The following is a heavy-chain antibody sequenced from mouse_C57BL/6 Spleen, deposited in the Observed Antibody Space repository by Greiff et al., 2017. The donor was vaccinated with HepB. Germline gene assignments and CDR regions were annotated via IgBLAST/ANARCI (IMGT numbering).Heavy chain of an antibody. CDR3: AMDDYGRFAY. CDR1: GYSITSGYY. Sequence: DVHLVESGPGLVKPSQSLSLTCSVTGYSITSGYYWNWIRQFPGNKLEWMGYISYDGSNNYNPSLKNRISITRDTSKNQFFLKLNSVTTEDTATYYCAMDDYGRFAYWGQGTLVTVSA. D-gene: IGHD2-4*01. J-gene: IGHJ3*01. CDR2: ISYDGSN. V-gene: IGHV3-6*01.